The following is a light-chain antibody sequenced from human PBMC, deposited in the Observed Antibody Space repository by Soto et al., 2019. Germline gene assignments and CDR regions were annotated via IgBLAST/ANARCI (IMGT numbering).Light chain of an antibody. V-gene: IGKV1-5*01. J-gene: IGKJ1*01. CDR2: DAS. CDR3: QQYNSYSRT. Sequence: DIQMTQSPSTLSASVGDRVIITCRASQSISSWLAWYQQKPGKAPKLLIYDASSLESGVPSRFSGSGSGTEFTLTISSLQPDDFATYYCQQYNSYSRTFDQGTKVEIK. CDR1: QSISSW.